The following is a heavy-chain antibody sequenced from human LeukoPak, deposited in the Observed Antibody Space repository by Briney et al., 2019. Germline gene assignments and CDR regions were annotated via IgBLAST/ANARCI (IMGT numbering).Heavy chain of an antibody. Sequence: GGSLRLSCAASGFTFSSYSMNWVRQAPGKGLEWVSSISSSSSYIYYADSVKGRFTISRDNAKNSLYLQMNSLRAEDTAVYYCARRPAAGTTDLDYWGQGTLVTVSS. J-gene: IGHJ4*02. CDR1: GFTFSSYS. D-gene: IGHD1-1*01. CDR3: ARRPAAGTTDLDY. V-gene: IGHV3-21*01. CDR2: ISSSSSYI.